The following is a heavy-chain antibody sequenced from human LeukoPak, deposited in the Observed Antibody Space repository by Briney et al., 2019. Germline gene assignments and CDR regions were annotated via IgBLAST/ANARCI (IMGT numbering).Heavy chain of an antibody. CDR3: ARTSAAGTGDY. J-gene: IGHJ4*02. CDR1: GGSISSGGYY. CDR2: ISYSGST. Sequence: SESLSLTCTVSGGSISSGGYYWSWIRQHPVKGLEWIGYISYSGSTYYNPSLKSRVTISVDTSKNQFSLKLSSATAADTAVYYCARTSAAGTGDYWGQGTLVTVSS. V-gene: IGHV4-31*03. D-gene: IGHD6-13*01.